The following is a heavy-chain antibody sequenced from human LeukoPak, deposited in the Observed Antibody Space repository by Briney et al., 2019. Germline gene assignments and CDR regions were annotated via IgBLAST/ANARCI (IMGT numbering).Heavy chain of an antibody. CDR3: ARAYGMDV. J-gene: IGHJ6*02. CDR1: GITLSNYG. V-gene: IGHV3-23*01. CDR2: ISDRGSRT. Sequence: GGSLRLSCAVSGITLSNYGMSWVRQAPGKGLEWVAGISDRGSRTNYADSVKGRFTISRDNAKNTLYLQMNSLRAEDTAVYYCARAYGMDVWGQGTTVTVSS.